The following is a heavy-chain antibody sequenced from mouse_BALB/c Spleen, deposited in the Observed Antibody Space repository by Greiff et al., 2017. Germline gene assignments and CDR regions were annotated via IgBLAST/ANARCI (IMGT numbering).Heavy chain of an antibody. CDR2: IYPYNGGT. Sequence: EVQRVESGPELVKPGASVKISCKASGYTFTDYNMHWVKQSHGKSLEWIGYIYPYNGGTGYNQKFKSKATLTVDNSSSTAYMELRSLTSEDSAVYYCARGDYYEDAMDYWGQGTSVTVSS. J-gene: IGHJ4*01. CDR1: GYTFTDYN. V-gene: IGHV1S29*02. CDR3: ARGDYYEDAMDY. D-gene: IGHD1-1*01.